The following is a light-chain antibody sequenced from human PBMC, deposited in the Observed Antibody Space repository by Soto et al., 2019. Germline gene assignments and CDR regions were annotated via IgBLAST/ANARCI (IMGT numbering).Light chain of an antibody. J-gene: IGLJ1*01. CDR1: SKDVGYYNY. CDR2: DVS. Sequence: QSVLTQPPSASGSPGQSVTIACTGTSKDVGYYNYVSWYQQPPGKAPKPLIYDVSKRPSGVPDRFSGSKSGNKASLTVSGLQAEDEGDYYCSSYAGSDYPYVFGTGTKVTVL. V-gene: IGLV2-8*01. CDR3: SSYAGSDYPYV.